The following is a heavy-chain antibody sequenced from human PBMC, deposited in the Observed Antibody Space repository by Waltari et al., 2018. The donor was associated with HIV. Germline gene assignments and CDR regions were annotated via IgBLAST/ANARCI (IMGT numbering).Heavy chain of an antibody. Sequence: EVQLVESGGGLVQPGGSLRLSCAASGFTFSSYSMNWVRQAPGKGLEWVSDITSSGYTIYYADSVEGRFTVSRDNSKNSLFLQMSSLRAEDTAVYCCARTTHGVDYWGQGTLVTVSS. CDR2: ITSSGYTI. CDR1: GFTFSSYS. CDR3: ARTTHGVDY. J-gene: IGHJ4*02. D-gene: IGHD1-1*01. V-gene: IGHV3-48*04.